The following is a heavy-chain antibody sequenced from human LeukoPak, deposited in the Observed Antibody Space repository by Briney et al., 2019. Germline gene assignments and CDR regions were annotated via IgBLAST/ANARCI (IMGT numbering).Heavy chain of an antibody. V-gene: IGHV4-39*07. J-gene: IGHJ5*02. CDR1: GGSISSSSYY. CDR3: ASSGGGARGVIPNWFDP. Sequence: SETLSLTCTVSGGSISSSSYYWGWIRQPPGKGLEWIGSIYYSGGTYYNPSLKSRVTISVDTSKNQFSLKLSSVTAADTAMYYCASSGGGARGVIPNWFDPWGQGTLVTVSS. D-gene: IGHD3-10*01. CDR2: IYYSGGT.